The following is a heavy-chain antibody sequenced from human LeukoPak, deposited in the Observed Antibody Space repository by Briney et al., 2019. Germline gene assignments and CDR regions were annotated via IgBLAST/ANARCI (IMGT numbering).Heavy chain of an antibody. Sequence: ASVKVSCXASGYTFTGYYMHWVRQAPRQGLEWMGRINPNSGGTNYAQKFQGRVTMTRDTSISTAYMELSRLRSDDTAVYYCARVGTRSGSYYPAPDYFDYWGQGTLVTVSS. J-gene: IGHJ4*02. D-gene: IGHD1-26*01. CDR1: GYTFTGYY. CDR2: INPNSGGT. V-gene: IGHV1-2*06. CDR3: ARVGTRSGSYYPAPDYFDY.